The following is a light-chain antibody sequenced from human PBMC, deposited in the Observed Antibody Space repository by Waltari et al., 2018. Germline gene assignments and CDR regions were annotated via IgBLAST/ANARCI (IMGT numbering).Light chain of an antibody. CDR2: AAS. Sequence: DIQMTQSPSSVSASVGDRVTITCRASQGIRSWLAWFQQKPGKAPNLLIYAASSLQSGVPSRFSGSGSETDFTLTISSLQPEDFATYYCQQAASFPLTFGGGTKVEIK. V-gene: IGKV1D-12*01. J-gene: IGKJ4*01. CDR3: QQAASFPLT. CDR1: QGIRSW.